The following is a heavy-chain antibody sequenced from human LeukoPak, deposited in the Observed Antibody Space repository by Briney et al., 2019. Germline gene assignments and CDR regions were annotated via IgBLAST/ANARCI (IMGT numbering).Heavy chain of an antibody. D-gene: IGHD3-10*02. CDR3: ARGNVRSFDY. CDR2: MNPNSGNT. J-gene: IGHJ4*02. Sequence: VSVKVSCKASGYTFTSYDINWVRQAPGQGLEWMGSMNPNSGNTGYAHKFQGRVTMTRNTAMSTAYMELSSLRSADTAMYYCARGNVRSFDYWGQGTLVIVSS. CDR1: GYTFTSYD. V-gene: IGHV1-8*01.